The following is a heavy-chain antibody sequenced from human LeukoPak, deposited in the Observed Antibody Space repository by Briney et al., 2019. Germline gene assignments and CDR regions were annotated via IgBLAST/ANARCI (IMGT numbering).Heavy chain of an antibody. D-gene: IGHD3-22*01. J-gene: IGHJ3*02. Sequence: SXRLSXXXXGFTFSSYWMSWVRQAPGKGLERVANIKQDGSEKYYVDSVKGRFTISRDNAKNSLYLQMNSLRAEDTAVYYCARTNYYDSSGYPDAFDIWGQGTMVTVSS. CDR2: IKQDGSEK. V-gene: IGHV3-7*01. CDR3: ARTNYYDSSGYPDAFDI. CDR1: GFTFSSYW.